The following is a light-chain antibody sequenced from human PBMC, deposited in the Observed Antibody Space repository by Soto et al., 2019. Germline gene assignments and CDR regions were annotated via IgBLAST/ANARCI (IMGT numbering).Light chain of an antibody. CDR1: QTIRNNY. Sequence: EVVLTQSPGTLSLSPGETATLSCRASQTIRNNYLAWYQQKPGQTPRLLIYGASSRATDIPDRFSGSGSGTDFTLTISSLEPEDFAVYYCQQYSWSPPTFGPGTKVDIK. CDR2: GAS. V-gene: IGKV3-20*01. J-gene: IGKJ3*01. CDR3: QQYSWSPPT.